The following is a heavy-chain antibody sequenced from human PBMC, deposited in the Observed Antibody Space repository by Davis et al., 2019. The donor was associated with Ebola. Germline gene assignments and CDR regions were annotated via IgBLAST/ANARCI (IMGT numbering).Heavy chain of an antibody. CDR2: ISWNSGSI. V-gene: IGHV3-9*01. J-gene: IGHJ4*02. CDR1: GFTFSRSW. D-gene: IGHD3-3*01. Sequence: SLKISCLASGFTFSRSWMHWVRQAPGKGLEWVSGISWNSGSIGYADSVKGRFTISRDNAKNSLYLQMNSLRAEDTALYYCAKDAWNFWSGTFDYWGQGTLVTVSS. CDR3: AKDAWNFWSGTFDY.